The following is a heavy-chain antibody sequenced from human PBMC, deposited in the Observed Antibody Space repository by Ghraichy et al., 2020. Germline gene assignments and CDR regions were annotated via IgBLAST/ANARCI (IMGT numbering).Heavy chain of an antibody. CDR1: GGSISSSSYY. J-gene: IGHJ6*02. CDR2: IYYSGST. V-gene: IGHV4-39*01. D-gene: IGHD6-13*01. Sequence: SETLSLTCTVSGGSISSSSYYWGWIRQPPGKGLEWIGSIYYSGSTYYNPSLKSRVAISVDTSKNQFSLKLSSVTAADTAVYYCARLFVAAAESFGMDVWGQGTTVTVSS. CDR3: ARLFVAAAESFGMDV.